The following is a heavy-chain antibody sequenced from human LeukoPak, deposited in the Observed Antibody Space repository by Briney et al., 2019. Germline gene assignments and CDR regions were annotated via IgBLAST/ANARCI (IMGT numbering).Heavy chain of an antibody. CDR3: ARDRAGSMITFGGVIVIPDAFDI. D-gene: IGHD3-16*02. V-gene: IGHV1-18*01. CDR2: ISAYNGNT. CDR1: GYTFTSYG. J-gene: IGHJ3*02. Sequence: GASVKVSCKASGYTFTSYGISWVRQAPGQGLEWMGWISAYNGNTNYAQKLQGRVTMTTDTSTSTAYMELRSLRSDDTAVYYCARDRAGSMITFGGVIVIPDAFDIWGQGTMVTVSS.